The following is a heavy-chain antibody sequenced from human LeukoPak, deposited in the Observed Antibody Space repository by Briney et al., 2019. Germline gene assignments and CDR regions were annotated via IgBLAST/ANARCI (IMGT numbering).Heavy chain of an antibody. CDR2: INPNSGGT. D-gene: IGHD3-3*01. J-gene: IGHJ4*02. CDR1: GYTFTGYY. V-gene: IGHV1-2*02. Sequence: ASVTVPCKASGYTFTGYYMHWVRQAPGQGLEWMGWINPNSGGTNYAQKFQGRVTMTRDTSISTAYMELSRLRSDDTAVYYCARNYDFWSGYYTGAAGYWGQGTLVTVSS. CDR3: ARNYDFWSGYYTGAAGY.